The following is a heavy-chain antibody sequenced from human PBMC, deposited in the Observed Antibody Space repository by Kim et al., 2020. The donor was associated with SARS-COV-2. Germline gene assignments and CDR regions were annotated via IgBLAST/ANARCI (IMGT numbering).Heavy chain of an antibody. CDR2: IWYDGRNK. CDR3: ARVRDYGDSYFFDY. V-gene: IGHV3-33*01. D-gene: IGHD4-17*01. J-gene: IGHJ4*02. CDR1: GFSFSSSG. Sequence: GGSLRLSCAASGFSFSSSGMHWVRQAPGKGLEWVAVIWYDGRNKYYVDSVKGRFSISRDNSKNTLYLQMNSLRGEDTGVYYCARVRDYGDSYFFDYWGQGTLVTVSS.